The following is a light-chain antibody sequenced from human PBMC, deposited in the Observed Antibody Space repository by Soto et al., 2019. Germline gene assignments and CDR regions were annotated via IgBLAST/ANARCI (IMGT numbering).Light chain of an antibody. CDR3: MQIAHFPRT. CDR2: RVS. J-gene: IGKJ1*01. CDR1: QILVNSDGNTY. V-gene: IGKV2-24*01. Sequence: DVVLTQTPLSSPVTLGQPASISCKSSQILVNSDGNTYLSWLQQRPGQPPRLLIYRVSNRFSGVPDRFSGSGAGTDFTLRISRVEAEDVGVYYCMQIAHFPRTFGQGTKVEIK.